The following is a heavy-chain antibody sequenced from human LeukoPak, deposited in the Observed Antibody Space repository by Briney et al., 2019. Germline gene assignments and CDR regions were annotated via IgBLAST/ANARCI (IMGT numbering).Heavy chain of an antibody. Sequence: GGSLRLSCAASGFTFSSYAVHWVRQAPGKGLEWVAVISYDGSNKYYADSVKGRFTISRDNSKNTLYLQMNSLRAEDTAVYYCARDLEELPDYWGQGTLVTVSS. CDR3: ARDLEELPDY. V-gene: IGHV3-30-3*01. CDR1: GFTFSSYA. CDR2: ISYDGSNK. D-gene: IGHD1-26*01. J-gene: IGHJ4*02.